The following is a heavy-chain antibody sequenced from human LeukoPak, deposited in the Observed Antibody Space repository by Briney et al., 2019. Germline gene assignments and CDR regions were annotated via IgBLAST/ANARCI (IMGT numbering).Heavy chain of an antibody. CDR1: RGTFSSYA. Sequence: ASVKVSCKASRGTFSSYAISWVRQAPGQGLEWMGGIIPIFGTANYAQKFQGRVTITADESTSTAYMELSSLRSEDTAVYYCARDTDYYGSGSYYIFDYWGQGTLVTVSS. CDR3: ARDTDYYGSGSYYIFDY. V-gene: IGHV1-69*13. J-gene: IGHJ4*02. CDR2: IIPIFGTA. D-gene: IGHD3-10*01.